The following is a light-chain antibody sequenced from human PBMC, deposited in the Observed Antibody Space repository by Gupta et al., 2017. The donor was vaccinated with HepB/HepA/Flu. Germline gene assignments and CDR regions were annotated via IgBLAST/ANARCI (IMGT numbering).Light chain of an antibody. CDR2: WAS. J-gene: IGKJ1*01. CDR3: QQSYSTPRT. Sequence: DIVMTQSPDSLTVSLGERATINCKSSQNLLYSSNSKNYLSWYQQKAGQPPKLLIYWASTRETGVPERFSGSGPGTDFTLTISSLQAEDVAVYYCQQSYSTPRTFGQGTKVEIK. CDR1: QNLLYSSNSKNY. V-gene: IGKV4-1*01.